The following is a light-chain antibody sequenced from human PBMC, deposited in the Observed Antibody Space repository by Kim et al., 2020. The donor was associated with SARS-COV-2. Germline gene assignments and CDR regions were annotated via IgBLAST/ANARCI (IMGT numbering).Light chain of an antibody. CDR2: GAS. CDR1: QSVRTN. Sequence: SPGEDTTLTCAASQSVRTNLAWYQKKPGQPPRLLIHGASTRARGVPARFSGSGSGTEFTLTITGLQSEDFAIYYCQQYNYWPPLTFGGGTKLEI. J-gene: IGKJ4*01. CDR3: QQYNYWPPLT. V-gene: IGKV3-15*01.